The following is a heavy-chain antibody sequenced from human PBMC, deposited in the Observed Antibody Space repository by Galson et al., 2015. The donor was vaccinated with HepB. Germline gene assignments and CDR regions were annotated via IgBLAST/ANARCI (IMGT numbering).Heavy chain of an antibody. CDR3: AKAMAAAGRNWFDP. J-gene: IGHJ5*02. Sequence: SLRLSCAASGFIFSNYAMSWVRQAPGKGLEWVSGIGGSSGTTYYADSVKGRFTISRDNSKDTLYLQMNSLRAEDTAIYYCAKAMAAAGRNWFDPWGQGTLVTVSS. CDR1: GFIFSNYA. V-gene: IGHV3-23*01. CDR2: IGGSSGTT. D-gene: IGHD6-13*01.